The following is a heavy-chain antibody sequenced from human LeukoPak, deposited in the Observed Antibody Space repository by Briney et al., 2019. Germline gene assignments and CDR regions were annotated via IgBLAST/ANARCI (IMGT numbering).Heavy chain of an antibody. J-gene: IGHJ4*02. CDR1: GYTFAGYY. Sequence: ASVKVSCKASGYTFAGYYMHWVRQAPGQGLEWMGWINPNSGGTNYAQKFQGRVTMTRDTSISTAYMELSRLRSDDTAVYYCARGWARIVGATKGKFDYWGQGTLVTVSS. CDR2: INPNSGGT. CDR3: ARGWARIVGATKGKFDY. D-gene: IGHD1-26*01. V-gene: IGHV1-2*02.